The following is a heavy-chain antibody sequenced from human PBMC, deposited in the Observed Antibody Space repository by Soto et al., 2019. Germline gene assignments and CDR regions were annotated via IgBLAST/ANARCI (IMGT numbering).Heavy chain of an antibody. V-gene: IGHV2-5*02. D-gene: IGHD3-3*01. J-gene: IGHJ4*02. CDR2: IYWDDDK. Sequence: QITLKESGPTLVKPTQTLTLTCTFSGFSLSTSGVGVGWIRQPPGKAMEWLALIYWDDDKRYSPSLKSRLTITKDTSKNQVVLTMTNLDPVDTATYYCALSIDFWSGYPFDYWGQGTLVTVSS. CDR1: GFSLSTSGVG. CDR3: ALSIDFWSGYPFDY.